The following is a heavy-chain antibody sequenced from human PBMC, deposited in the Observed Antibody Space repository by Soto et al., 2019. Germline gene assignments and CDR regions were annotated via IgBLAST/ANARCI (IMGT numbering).Heavy chain of an antibody. J-gene: IGHJ3*02. Sequence: QVQLVESGGGVVQPGRSLRLSCAASGFTFSSYGMHWVCQAPGKGLEWVAVIWYDGSNKYYADSVKGRFTIARDNSKNTLYLQMNSLRADDTAVYYCARDYHDYGDYSDAFDIWGQGTMVTVSS. CDR1: GFTFSSYG. CDR2: IWYDGSNK. D-gene: IGHD4-17*01. V-gene: IGHV3-33*01. CDR3: ARDYHDYGDYSDAFDI.